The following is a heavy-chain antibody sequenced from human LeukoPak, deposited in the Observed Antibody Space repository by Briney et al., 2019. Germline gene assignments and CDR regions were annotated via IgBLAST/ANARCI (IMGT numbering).Heavy chain of an antibody. J-gene: IGHJ3*01. D-gene: IGHD3-16*01. CDR1: GFPFSTFW. Sequence: GGSLRLSCAASGFPFSTFWMTWVRQAPGKGLEWVANIIQDGSERYYVGSVKGRFTISRDNAKSSLFLQMNSLRAEDTVVYYCAREGASTISHAFDVWGQGTMVTVSS. V-gene: IGHV3-7*01. CDR2: IIQDGSER. CDR3: AREGASTISHAFDV.